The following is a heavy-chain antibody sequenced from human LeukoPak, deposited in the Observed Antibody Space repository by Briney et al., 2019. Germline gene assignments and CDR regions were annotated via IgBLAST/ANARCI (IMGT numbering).Heavy chain of an antibody. D-gene: IGHD4-17*01. CDR3: ARDERKIGPPTVTRSNLDY. CDR1: GYTFTSYG. J-gene: IGHJ4*02. CDR2: ISAYNGNT. V-gene: IGHV1-18*04. Sequence: GASVKVSCKASGYTFTSYGISWVRQAPGQGLEWMGWISAYNGNTNYAQKLQGRVTMTTDTSTSTAYMELRSLRSDDTAVYYCARDERKIGPPTVTRSNLDYWGQGTLVTVSS.